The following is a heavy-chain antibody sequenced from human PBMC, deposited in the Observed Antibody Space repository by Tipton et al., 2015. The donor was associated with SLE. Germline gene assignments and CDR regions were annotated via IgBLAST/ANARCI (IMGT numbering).Heavy chain of an antibody. CDR2: IKSKTDGGTT. J-gene: IGHJ4*02. CDR1: GFTFSSYW. D-gene: IGHD5-12*01. V-gene: IGHV3-15*01. Sequence: SLRLSCAASGFTFSSYWMSWVRQAPGKGLEWVGRIKSKTDGGTTDYAAPVKGRFTISRDDSKNTLYLQMNSLKTEDTAVYYCTLGSGGLPSGSGWGQGTLVTVSS. CDR3: TLGSGGLPSGSG.